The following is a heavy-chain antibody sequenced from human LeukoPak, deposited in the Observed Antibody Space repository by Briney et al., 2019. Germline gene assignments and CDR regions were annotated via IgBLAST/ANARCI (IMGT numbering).Heavy chain of an antibody. Sequence: VASVKVSCKASGGTFSSYAISWVRQAPGQGLEWMGGIIPIFGTANYAQKFQGRVTITTDESTSTAYMELSSLRSEDTAVYYCARGGPITYYDFWSGYYFDYWGQGTLVTVSS. J-gene: IGHJ4*02. CDR1: GGTFSSYA. V-gene: IGHV1-69*05. CDR2: IIPIFGTA. CDR3: ARGGPITYYDFWSGYYFDY. D-gene: IGHD3-3*01.